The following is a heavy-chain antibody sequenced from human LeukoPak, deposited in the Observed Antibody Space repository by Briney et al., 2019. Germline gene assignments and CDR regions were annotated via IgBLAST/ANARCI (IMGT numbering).Heavy chain of an antibody. CDR3: ARGIGAADF. J-gene: IGHJ4*02. V-gene: IGHV4-4*02. CDR2: IYQSGSS. Sequence: SEALSLTCAVSGGSIGSRNWWSWVRQPPGKGLQWIGEIYQSGSSIYNPSLRSRVTMSVDKSKDQLSLKLSSVTAADTAVYYCARGIGAADFWGQGILVTVSS. D-gene: IGHD3-16*01. CDR1: GGSIGSRNW.